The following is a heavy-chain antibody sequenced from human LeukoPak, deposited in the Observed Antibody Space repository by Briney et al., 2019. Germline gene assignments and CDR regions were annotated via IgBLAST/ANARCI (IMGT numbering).Heavy chain of an antibody. CDR3: ASSKGSTGYFSAFDL. J-gene: IGHJ3*01. Sequence: GGSLRLSCAAPGFIFPEYGMTWVRQAPGKGLEWVSGINWNGGRTGYADSVKGRFTISRDNAKNSLYLQMNTLRAEDTALYYCASSKGSTGYFSAFDLWGQGTMVTVSS. CDR2: INWNGGRT. V-gene: IGHV3-20*04. D-gene: IGHD3-22*01. CDR1: GFIFPEYG.